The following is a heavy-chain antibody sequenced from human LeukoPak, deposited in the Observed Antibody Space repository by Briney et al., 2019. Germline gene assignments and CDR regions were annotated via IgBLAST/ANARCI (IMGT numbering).Heavy chain of an antibody. D-gene: IGHD1-26*01. CDR1: GFTFDDYA. J-gene: IGHJ4*02. V-gene: IGHV3-9*01. Sequence: GGSLRLSCAASGFTFDDYAMHWVRQAPGKGLEWVSGISWNSGSIGYADSVKGRFTISRDNAKNSLYLQMNSLRAEDTALYYCAKDIGAVELLGIGYWGQGTLVTVSS. CDR3: AKDIGAVELLGIGY. CDR2: ISWNSGSI.